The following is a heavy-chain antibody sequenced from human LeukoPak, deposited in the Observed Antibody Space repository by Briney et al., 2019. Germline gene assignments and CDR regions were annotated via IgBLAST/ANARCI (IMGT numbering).Heavy chain of an antibody. D-gene: IGHD6-6*01. V-gene: IGHV1-69*04. CDR3: ARAASIAAPRWLDY. J-gene: IGHJ4*02. CDR2: IIPILGIA. Sequence: GASVKVSCKASGGTFSSYAISWVRQAPGQGLEWMGRIIPILGIANYAQKFQGRVTITADRSTSTAYMELRSLRSDDTAVYYCARAASIAAPRWLDYWGQGTLVTVSS. CDR1: GGTFSSYA.